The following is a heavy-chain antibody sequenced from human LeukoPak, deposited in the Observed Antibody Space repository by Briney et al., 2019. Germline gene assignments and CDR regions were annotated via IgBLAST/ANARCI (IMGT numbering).Heavy chain of an antibody. CDR3: TTAGYSSGWPSTY. V-gene: IGHV3-15*01. CDR1: GFTFNNAW. J-gene: IGHJ4*02. D-gene: IGHD6-19*01. Sequence: PGGSLRLSCAASGFTFNNAWMSWIRQAPGKGLEWVGRIKSKTDGGTTDYAAPVRGRFSISRDDSKNTLYLQMNSLKTEDTAVYYCTTAGYSSGWPSTYWGQGTLVTVSS. CDR2: IKSKTDGGTT.